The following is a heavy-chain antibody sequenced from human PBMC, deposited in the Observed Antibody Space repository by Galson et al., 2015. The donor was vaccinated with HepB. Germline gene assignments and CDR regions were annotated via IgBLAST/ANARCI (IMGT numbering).Heavy chain of an antibody. CDR2: INHSGST. CDR3: ARGPASVVYDYVWGSSRQPLYYLDS. Sequence: ETLSLTCAVYGVSFSDYYWSWIRQPPGKGLEWIGEINHSGSTNDNPSLKSRITISVDTSKNQFSLKLTSVTAADAAVYYCARGPASVVYDYVWGSSRQPLYYLDSWGQGTLLTVSS. D-gene: IGHD3-16*02. V-gene: IGHV4-34*01. CDR1: GVSFSDYY. J-gene: IGHJ4*02.